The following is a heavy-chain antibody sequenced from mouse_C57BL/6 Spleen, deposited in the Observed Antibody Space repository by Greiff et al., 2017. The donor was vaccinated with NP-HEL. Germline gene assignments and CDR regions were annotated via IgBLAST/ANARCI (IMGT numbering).Heavy chain of an antibody. Sequence: QVQLKESGAELVKPGASVKLSCKASGYTFTEYTIHWVKQRSGQGLEWIGWFYPGSGSIKYNEKFKDKATLTADKSSSTVYMELSRLTSEDSAVYFCARHEDEYYGSRTWFAYWGQGTLVTVSA. D-gene: IGHD1-1*01. J-gene: IGHJ3*01. CDR3: ARHEDEYYGSRTWFAY. CDR2: FYPGSGSI. V-gene: IGHV1-62-2*01. CDR1: GYTFTEYT.